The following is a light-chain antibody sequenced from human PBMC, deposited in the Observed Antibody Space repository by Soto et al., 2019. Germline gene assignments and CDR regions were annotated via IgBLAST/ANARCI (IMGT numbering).Light chain of an antibody. CDR3: QQLKSYPLT. J-gene: IGKJ4*01. CDR2: AAS. V-gene: IGKV1-9*01. CDR1: QGISSY. Sequence: DIQLTQSPSFLSASVGDRLTITCRASQGISSYLAWYQQKPGKAPKLLVYAASTLESGVPSRFSGSGSGTEFTLTISTLQPEDFATYYCQQLKSYPLTFGGGTKVEIK.